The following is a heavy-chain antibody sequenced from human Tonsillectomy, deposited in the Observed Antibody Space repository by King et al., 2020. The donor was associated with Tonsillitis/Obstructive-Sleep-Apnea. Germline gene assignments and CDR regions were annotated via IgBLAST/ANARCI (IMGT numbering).Heavy chain of an antibody. CDR3: ARLDWLLGFDY. V-gene: IGHV3-7*03. D-gene: IGHD3-9*01. CDR2: IKEDGSGK. Sequence: EVQLVQSGGGLVQPGGSLRLSCAASGFTFSSFWMSWVRQAPGKGLEWVANIKEDGSGKYYVDSVKGRFTISRDNAKNSLYLQMNYLRAEDTAVYYCARLDWLLGFDYWGQGTLVTVSS. CDR1: GFTFSSFW. J-gene: IGHJ4*02.